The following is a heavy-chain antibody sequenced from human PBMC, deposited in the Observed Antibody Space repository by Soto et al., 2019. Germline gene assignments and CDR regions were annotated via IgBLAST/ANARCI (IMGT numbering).Heavy chain of an antibody. V-gene: IGHV1-18*01. CDR3: ARDRPASSIRARDYYYAMDV. CDR1: GYSFITYG. J-gene: IGHJ6*02. D-gene: IGHD6-6*01. Sequence: QVQLVQSGAEVKKPGASVKVSCKASGYSFITYGISWVRQAPGQGLEWMGWISTYNGNTKYAQKLQGRVTMTTDTYTTTGYMELSSLRSDDTAVYYCARDRPASSIRARDYYYAMDVWGQGTTVTVSS. CDR2: ISTYNGNT.